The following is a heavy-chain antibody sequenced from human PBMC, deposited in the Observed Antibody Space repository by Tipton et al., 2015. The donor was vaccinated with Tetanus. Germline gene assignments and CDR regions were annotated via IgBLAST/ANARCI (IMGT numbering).Heavy chain of an antibody. CDR3: VRAPYNSPGKYYFDY. CDR2: IYHTGGT. D-gene: IGHD1-1*01. CDR1: GALLSTGGYS. Sequence: TLSLTCAVSGALLSTGGYSWGWIRQPPGQGLEWIGYIYHTGGTYYNPSLKSRVTISVDRSSDQFSLRLTSVTAADTAIYYCVRAPYNSPGKYYFDYWGQGTLVTVSS. V-gene: IGHV4-30-2*01. J-gene: IGHJ4*02.